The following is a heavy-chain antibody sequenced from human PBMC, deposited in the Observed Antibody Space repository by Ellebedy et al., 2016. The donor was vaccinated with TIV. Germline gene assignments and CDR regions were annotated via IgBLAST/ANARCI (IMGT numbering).Heavy chain of an antibody. V-gene: IGHV6-1*01. Sequence: SQTLSLTCAISGDSVSSNRAAWNWIRQSPSRGLEWLGRTYYRSKWYNDYEVSVKGRITVNPDTSKNQFSLQLNSGTPEDTAVYYCARNGALAGDGEVDVWGQGTTVTVSS. D-gene: IGHD3-10*01. J-gene: IGHJ6*02. CDR1: GDSVSSNRAA. CDR3: ARNGALAGDGEVDV. CDR2: TYYRSKWYN.